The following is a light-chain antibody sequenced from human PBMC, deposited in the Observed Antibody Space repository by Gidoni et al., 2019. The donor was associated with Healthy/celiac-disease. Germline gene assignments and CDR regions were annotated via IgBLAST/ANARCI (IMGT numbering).Light chain of an antibody. CDR2: SNN. V-gene: IGLV1-44*01. CDR3: AAWDDSLNGL. CDR1: SSNIGSNT. J-gene: IGLJ2*01. Sequence: QSVLTQPPSAPGTPGQRVTISCSGSSSNIGSNTVNWYQQLPGPAPKLLIYSNNQRPSGVPDRFSGSKSGTSASLAISGLQSEDEADYYCAAWDDSLNGLFGGGTKLTVL.